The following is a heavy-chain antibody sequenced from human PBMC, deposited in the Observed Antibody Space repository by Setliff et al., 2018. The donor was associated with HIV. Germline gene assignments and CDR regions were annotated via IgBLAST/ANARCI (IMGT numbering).Heavy chain of an antibody. J-gene: IGHJ4*02. CDR1: GGSISGAGYY. Sequence: PSETLSLTCTVSGGSISGAGYYWTWIRQRPGKGLEWIGYIYRTGNAFYNSSLQSRISMSLDTSENQFSLRLSSVIATDTAVYYCARREYSSSSPPFDYWGQGTLVTVSS. D-gene: IGHD6-6*01. CDR2: IYRTGNA. V-gene: IGHV4-31*03. CDR3: ARREYSSSSPPFDY.